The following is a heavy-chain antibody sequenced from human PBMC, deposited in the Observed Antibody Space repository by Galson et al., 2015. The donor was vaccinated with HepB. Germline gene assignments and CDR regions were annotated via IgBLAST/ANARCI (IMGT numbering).Heavy chain of an antibody. CDR1: GFTFSSYS. J-gene: IGHJ4*02. CDR2: ISSSSSYI. CDR3: ARDPQPPYYYDSSGYSLPATDY. V-gene: IGHV3-21*01. D-gene: IGHD3-22*01. Sequence: SLRLSCAASGFTFSSYSMNWVRQAPGEGLEWVSSISSSSSYIYYADSVKGRFTISRDNAKNSLYLQMNSLRAEDTAVYYCARDPQPPYYYDSSGYSLPATDYWGQGTLVTVSS.